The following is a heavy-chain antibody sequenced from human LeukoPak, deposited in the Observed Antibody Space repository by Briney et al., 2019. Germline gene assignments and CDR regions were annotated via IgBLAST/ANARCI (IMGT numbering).Heavy chain of an antibody. CDR2: ISGSGGST. V-gene: IGHV3-23*01. Sequence: PGGSLRLSCAASGFTFSSYSMNWVRQAPGKGLEWVSAISGSGGSTYYADSVKGRFTISRDNSKNTLYLQMNSLRAEDTAVYYCAKDAPVNIVVVPAANSWGQGTLVTVSS. CDR3: AKDAPVNIVVVPAANS. D-gene: IGHD2-2*01. J-gene: IGHJ4*02. CDR1: GFTFSSYS.